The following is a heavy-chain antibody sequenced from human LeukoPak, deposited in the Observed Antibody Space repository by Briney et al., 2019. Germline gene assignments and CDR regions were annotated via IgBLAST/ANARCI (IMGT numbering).Heavy chain of an antibody. V-gene: IGHV1-69*05. J-gene: IGHJ4*02. CDR1: GGTFSSYA. CDR3: AREGLYYDILTGYIDY. Sequence: GASVKVSCKASGGTFSSYAISWVRQAPGQGLVWMGGIIPIFGTANYAQKFQGRVTITTDESTSTAYMELSSLRSEDTAVYYSAREGLYYDILTGYIDYWGQGTLVTVSS. D-gene: IGHD3-9*01. CDR2: IIPIFGTA.